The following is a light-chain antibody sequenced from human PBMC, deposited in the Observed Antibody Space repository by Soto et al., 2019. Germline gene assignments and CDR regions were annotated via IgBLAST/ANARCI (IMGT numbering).Light chain of an antibody. Sequence: EIVLTQSPGTLSLSPGVRATLSCRASQSVGRDYLAWYQQKPGQAPRLLIYHASNRATGIPDRFSGSGSGTDFTLTISRLEPEDFADFYCQQYASSPLTFGGGTKVEIK. CDR2: HAS. CDR1: QSVGRDY. CDR3: QQYASSPLT. J-gene: IGKJ4*01. V-gene: IGKV3-20*01.